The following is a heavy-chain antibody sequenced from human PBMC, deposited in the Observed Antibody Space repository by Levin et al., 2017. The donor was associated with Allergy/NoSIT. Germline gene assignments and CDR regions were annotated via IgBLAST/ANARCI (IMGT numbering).Heavy chain of an antibody. CDR3: ASRIAVPGSYYFDY. V-gene: IGHV3-23*01. CDR1: GFTCSSCA. CDR2: ITGSGGST. Sequence: PGESLKISCAASGFTCSSCALSWVRQAPGKGLEWVSAITGSGGSTYYADSVRGRFTISRDNSKNTLFLQMNSLRAEDTAVYYCASRIAVPGSYYFDYWGQGTLVTVSS. J-gene: IGHJ4*02. D-gene: IGHD6-19*01.